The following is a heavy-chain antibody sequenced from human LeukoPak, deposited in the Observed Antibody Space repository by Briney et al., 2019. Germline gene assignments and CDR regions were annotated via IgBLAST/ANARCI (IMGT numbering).Heavy chain of an antibody. V-gene: IGHV3-23*01. CDR3: ARGGPYYYDSSGYEYFQH. CDR2: ISGDADRT. D-gene: IGHD3-22*01. J-gene: IGHJ1*01. Sequence: GGSLRLSCAPSGFIFGNDDMNWVRQAPGKGLEWVSGISGDADRTHYAGSVKGRFTISRDNAKNSLYLQMNSLRAEDTAVYYCARGGPYYYDSSGYEYFQHWGQGTLVTVSS. CDR1: GFIFGNDD.